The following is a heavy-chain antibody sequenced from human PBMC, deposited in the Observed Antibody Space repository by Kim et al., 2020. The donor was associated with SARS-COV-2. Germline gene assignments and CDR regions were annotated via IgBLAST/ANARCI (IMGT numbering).Heavy chain of an antibody. J-gene: IGHJ2*01. CDR3: AKDLSGEGDWYFDL. D-gene: IGHD4-17*01. CDR2: ISYDGSNK. Sequence: GGSLRLSCAASGFTFSSYGMHWVRQAPGKGLEWVAVISYDGSNKYYADSVKGRFTISRDNSKNTLYLQMNSLRAEDTAVYYCAKDLSGEGDWYFDLWGRGTLVTVSS. V-gene: IGHV3-30*18. CDR1: GFTFSSYG.